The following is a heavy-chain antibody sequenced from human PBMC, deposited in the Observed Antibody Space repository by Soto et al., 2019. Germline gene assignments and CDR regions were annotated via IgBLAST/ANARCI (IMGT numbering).Heavy chain of an antibody. J-gene: IGHJ5*02. CDR2: SRNKANSYST. V-gene: IGHV3-72*01. D-gene: IGHD1-26*01. Sequence: EVQLVESGGGLVQPGGSLRLSCATSGFTFRDHYLDWVRQVPGKGLEWLGRSRNKANSYSTEYAASVKGRFSISREDSKTSVNLQTNSLGPEDTAVYYCTSARCGESEAGGCIDLWGRGTLVTVSS. CDR1: GFTFRDHY. CDR3: TSARCGESEAGGCIDL.